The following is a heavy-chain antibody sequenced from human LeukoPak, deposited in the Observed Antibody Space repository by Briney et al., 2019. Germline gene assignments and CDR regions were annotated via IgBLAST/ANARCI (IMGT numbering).Heavy chain of an antibody. D-gene: IGHD1-7*01. CDR3: AREGVITGTTSWFDP. Sequence: ASVKVSCKASGGTFSSYTISWVRQAPGQGLEWMGRIIPILGIANYAQKFQGRVTITADKSTSTAYMELSSLGSEDTAVYYCAREGVITGTTSWFDPWGQGTLVTVSS. J-gene: IGHJ5*02. CDR2: IIPILGIA. CDR1: GGTFSSYT. V-gene: IGHV1-69*04.